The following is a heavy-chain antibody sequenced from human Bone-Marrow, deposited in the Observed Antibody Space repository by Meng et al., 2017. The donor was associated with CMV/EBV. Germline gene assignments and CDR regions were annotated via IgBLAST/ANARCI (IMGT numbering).Heavy chain of an antibody. CDR3: AHITPRPGWIAY. D-gene: IGHD6-6*01. CDR1: GFSFSTSGVG. CDR2: IYWDDYK. V-gene: IGHV2-5*02. J-gene: IGHJ4*02. Sequence: KVFCPTGVKPKQTLQFTLTFSGFSFSTSGVGVGWIREPPGKALEWLALIYWDDYKRYSPSLKSRLNITKDTSKNQVVLTMTNMDPLDTATYYCAHITPRPGWIAYWGQGTLVTVSS.